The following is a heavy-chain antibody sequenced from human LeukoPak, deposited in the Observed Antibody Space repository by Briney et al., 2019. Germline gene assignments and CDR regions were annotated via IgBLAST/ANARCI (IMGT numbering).Heavy chain of an antibody. J-gene: IGHJ4*02. Sequence: AASVKVSCKVSGGTFSSYAISWVRQAPGQGLEWMGGIIPIFGTANYAQKFQGRVTLTRDTSASTVYVELSSLTSEDTAVYYCGRGGSSGVDYWGQGTLVTVSS. V-gene: IGHV1-69*05. CDR3: GRGGSSGVDY. D-gene: IGHD2-15*01. CDR2: IIPIFGTA. CDR1: GGTFSSYA.